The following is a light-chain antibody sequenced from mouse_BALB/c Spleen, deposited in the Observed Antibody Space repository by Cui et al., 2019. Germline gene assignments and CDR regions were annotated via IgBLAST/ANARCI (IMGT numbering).Light chain of an antibody. J-gene: IGKJ4*01. Sequence: DILLTQSPSSMSVPLGDTVSITCHASPGISSNIGWLQQKPGKSFKGLIYHGTNLEDGVPSRFSGSGSGADYSLTISSLESEDFADYYCVQYAQFPFTFGSGTKLEIK. V-gene: IGKV14-100*01. CDR3: VQYAQFPFT. CDR1: PGISSN. CDR2: HGT.